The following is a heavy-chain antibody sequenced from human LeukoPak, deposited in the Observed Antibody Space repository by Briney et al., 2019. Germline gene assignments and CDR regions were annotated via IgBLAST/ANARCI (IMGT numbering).Heavy chain of an antibody. Sequence: GGSLRLSCAASGFTFSSYAMSWVRQAPGKGLEWVSAISGSGGSTYYADSVKGRFTISRDNSKNTLYLQMNSLRAEDTAVYYCAKDLHYYDGSALVDYWGQGTLVTVSS. J-gene: IGHJ4*02. CDR2: ISGSGGST. D-gene: IGHD3-22*01. CDR1: GFTFSSYA. CDR3: AKDLHYYDGSALVDY. V-gene: IGHV3-23*01.